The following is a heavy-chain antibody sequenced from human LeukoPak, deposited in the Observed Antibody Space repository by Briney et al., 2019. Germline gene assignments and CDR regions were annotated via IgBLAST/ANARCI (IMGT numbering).Heavy chain of an antibody. Sequence: SVKVSCKASGGTFSSYAISWVRQTPGQGLEWMGGIIPIFGTANYAQKFQGRVTITADESTSTAYMELSSLRSEDTAVYYCARETLDGVAVARERYYFDYWGQGTLVTVSS. CDR3: ARETLDGVAVARERYYFDY. CDR1: GGTFSSYA. CDR2: IIPIFGTA. V-gene: IGHV1-69*13. J-gene: IGHJ4*02. D-gene: IGHD6-19*01.